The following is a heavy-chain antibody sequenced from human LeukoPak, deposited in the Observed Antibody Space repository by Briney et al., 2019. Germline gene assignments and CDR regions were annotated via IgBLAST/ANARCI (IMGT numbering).Heavy chain of an antibody. CDR2: IRYDGSNK. CDR3: AKDSKRWKTYYYEAGSYYFDY. V-gene: IGHV3-30*02. CDR1: GFTVSSKY. D-gene: IGHD3-10*01. J-gene: IGHJ4*02. Sequence: GGSLRLSCAASGFTVSSKYMSWVRQAPGKGLEWVAFIRYDGSNKYYADSVKGRFTISRDNSKNTLYLQMNSLRPEDTAVYYCAKDSKRWKTYYYEAGSYYFDYWGQGTRVTVSS.